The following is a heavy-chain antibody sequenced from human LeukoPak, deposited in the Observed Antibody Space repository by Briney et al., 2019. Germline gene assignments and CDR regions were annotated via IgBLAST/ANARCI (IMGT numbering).Heavy chain of an antibody. D-gene: IGHD1-26*01. CDR1: GYSISSGYY. CDR2: IYHSGST. Sequence: SETLSLICAVSGYSISSGYYWGWIRQPPGKGLEWIGSIYHSGSTYYNPSLKSRVTISVDTSKNQFSLKLSSVTAADTAVYYCAYGGSYNAFDIWGQGTMVTVPS. J-gene: IGHJ3*02. V-gene: IGHV4-38-2*01. CDR3: AYGGSYNAFDI.